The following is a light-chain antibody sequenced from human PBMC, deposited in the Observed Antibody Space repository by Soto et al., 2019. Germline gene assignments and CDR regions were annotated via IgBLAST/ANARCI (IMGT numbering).Light chain of an antibody. CDR2: AAS. V-gene: IGKV1-9*01. Sequence: DIPLTQSPSFLSASVGDRVTITCRASQDISRYLAWYQQKAGKAPKLLIYAASTLQKGVPSRFSGSGSGTEFTLTISSLQPDDFATYSCQQLNTYPLFTFGPGTEVDI. J-gene: IGKJ3*01. CDR1: QDISRY. CDR3: QQLNTYPLFT.